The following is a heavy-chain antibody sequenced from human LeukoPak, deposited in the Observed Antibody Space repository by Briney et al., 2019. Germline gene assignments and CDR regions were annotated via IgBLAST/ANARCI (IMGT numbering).Heavy chain of an antibody. CDR2: LSGSGITT. CDR1: GFTFNNSA. Sequence: QSGGSLTLSCAASGFTFNNSAMSWLRQAPGKGLEWFSTLSGSGITTYYADSVKGRFTISRDNSKNTLYLQMNTLRAEDSALYYCAKGIYSSGWSYFDYWGHGTLVTVSS. V-gene: IGHV3-23*01. CDR3: AKGIYSSGWSYFDY. D-gene: IGHD6-19*01. J-gene: IGHJ4*01.